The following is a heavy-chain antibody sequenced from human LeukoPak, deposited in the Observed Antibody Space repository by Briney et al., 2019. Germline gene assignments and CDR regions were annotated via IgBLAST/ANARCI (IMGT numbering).Heavy chain of an antibody. CDR1: GFTFSSYW. CDR3: ARDRCSGGSCYANDC. D-gene: IGHD2-15*01. CDR2: INSDGSST. J-gene: IGHJ4*02. V-gene: IGHV3-74*01. Sequence: PGGSLRLSCAASGFTFSSYWVHWVRQAPGKGLVWVSRINSDGSSTSYADSVKGRFTISRDNAKNTLYLQMNSLRAEDTAVYYCARDRCSGGSCYANDCWGQGTLVTVSS.